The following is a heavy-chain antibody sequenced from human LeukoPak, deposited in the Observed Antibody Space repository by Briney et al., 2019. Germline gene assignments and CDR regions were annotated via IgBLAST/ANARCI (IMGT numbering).Heavy chain of an antibody. CDR2: ISYDGSNK. CDR3: ARATVVVVGATTGQFDY. J-gene: IGHJ4*02. V-gene: IGHV3-30*03. CDR1: GFTFSSYG. D-gene: IGHD1-26*01. Sequence: GGSLRLSCAASGFTFSSYGMHWVRQAPGKGLEWVAVISYDGSNKYYADSVKGRFTISRDNSKNTLYLQMNSLRAEDTAVYYCARATVVVVGATTGQFDYWGQGTLVTVSS.